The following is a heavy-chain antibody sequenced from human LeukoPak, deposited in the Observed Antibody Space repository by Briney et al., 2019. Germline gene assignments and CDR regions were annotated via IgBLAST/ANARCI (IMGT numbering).Heavy chain of an antibody. J-gene: IGHJ4*02. Sequence: GGSLRLSCTASGFTLSSYEMSWIRQAPGKGLEWVSSIDYSGGSTYYADSVKGRFTISRDNAKNTLFLQMNSLRVEDTAVYYCARAYSGYDYWGQGTLVTVSS. CDR2: IDYSGGST. V-gene: IGHV3-23*01. D-gene: IGHD5-12*01. CDR1: GFTLSSYE. CDR3: ARAYSGYDY.